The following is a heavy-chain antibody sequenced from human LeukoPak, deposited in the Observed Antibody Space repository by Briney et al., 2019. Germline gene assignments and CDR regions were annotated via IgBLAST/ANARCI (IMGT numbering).Heavy chain of an antibody. D-gene: IGHD5-18*01. J-gene: IGHJ4*02. V-gene: IGHV4-61*02. CDR1: GSSISSGSYY. CDR2: IYTSGST. CDR3: ARLGRGYSYGFDY. Sequence: ASETLSLTCTVSGSSISSGSYYWSWIRQPAGKGLECIGRIYTSGSTNYNPSLKSRVTISVDTSKNQFSLKLSSVTAADTAVYYCARLGRGYSYGFDYWGQGTLVTVSS.